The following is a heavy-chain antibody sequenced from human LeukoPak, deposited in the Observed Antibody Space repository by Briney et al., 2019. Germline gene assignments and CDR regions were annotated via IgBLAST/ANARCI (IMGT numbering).Heavy chain of an antibody. V-gene: IGHV1-46*01. J-gene: IGHJ4*02. CDR3: ARESSSSGVDY. D-gene: IGHD6-13*01. CDR1: GFTFTTHD. CDR2: INPSGGST. Sequence: GASVKVSCKASGFTFTTHDYNWVRQAPGQGLEWMGIINPSGGSTSYVQKFQGRVTMTRDTSTSTVYMELSSLRSEDTAVYYCARESSSSGVDYWGQGTLVTVSS.